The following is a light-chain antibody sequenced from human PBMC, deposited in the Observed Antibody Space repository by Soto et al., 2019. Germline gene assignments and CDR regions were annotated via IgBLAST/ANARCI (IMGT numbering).Light chain of an antibody. CDR1: QSISSY. J-gene: IGKJ1*01. V-gene: IGKV1-39*01. Sequence: DIQMTQSPSSLSASVGDRVTITCRASQSISSYLNWYQQKPGKAPKLLIYAASSLQSGVPSRFSGSGSGTDFTLTICSLQPEDFATYYCQQSYSTPWTFVQGTKVEIK. CDR2: AAS. CDR3: QQSYSTPWT.